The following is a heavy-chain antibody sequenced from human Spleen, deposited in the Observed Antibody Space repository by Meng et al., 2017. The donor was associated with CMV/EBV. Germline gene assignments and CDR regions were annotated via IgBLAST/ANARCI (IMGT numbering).Heavy chain of an antibody. J-gene: IGHJ3*01. D-gene: IGHD3-10*01. V-gene: IGHV3-53*01. CDR2: IDSDGLT. CDR1: GFTVSTNY. CDR3: VKDGHFGAFDF. Sequence: GGSLRLSCAASGFTVSTNYMRWVRQAPGKGLEWVSVIDSDGLTYYADSVKGRFTISRDNSKNTLYLQMNSLRGEDTAVYYCVKDGHFGAFDFWGQGTMVTVSS.